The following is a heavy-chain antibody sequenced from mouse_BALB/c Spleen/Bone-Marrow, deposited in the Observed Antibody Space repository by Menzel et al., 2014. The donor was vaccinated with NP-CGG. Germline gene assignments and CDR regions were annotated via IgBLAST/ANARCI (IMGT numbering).Heavy chain of an antibody. D-gene: IGHD4-1*01. CDR2: ISSGSSTI. CDR1: GFTFSSFG. V-gene: IGHV5-17*02. CDR3: TRGGNWEDFDY. Sequence: EVQLQQSGGGLVQPGGSRKLSCAASGFTFSSFGMHWVRQAPERGLEWVAYISSGSSTIFYADTVKGRFTISRDNPKNILFLQMTSLRSEDTAMYYCTRGGNWEDFDYWGQGTTLTVSS. J-gene: IGHJ2*01.